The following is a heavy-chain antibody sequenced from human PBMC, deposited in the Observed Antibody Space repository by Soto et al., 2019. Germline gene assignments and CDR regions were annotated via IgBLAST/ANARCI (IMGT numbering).Heavy chain of an antibody. D-gene: IGHD2-8*01. CDR2: INPNSGGT. CDR3: TRGGTVYPTIYNGFDP. V-gene: IGHV1-2*04. J-gene: IGHJ5*02. Sequence: QVQLVQSGAEVKKPGASVKVSCKASGYTFTGYYMHWVRQAPGQGLEWMGWINPNSGGTNYAQKFQRWVTKTSDTYISAAYMELSMLRSDDTAVYYCTRGGTVYPTIYNGFDPWGQGTLVTVSS. CDR1: GYTFTGYY.